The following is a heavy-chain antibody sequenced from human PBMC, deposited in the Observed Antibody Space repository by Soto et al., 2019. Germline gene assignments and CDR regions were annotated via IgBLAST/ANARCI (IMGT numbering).Heavy chain of an antibody. J-gene: IGHJ4*02. CDR1: GGSISSSSYY. D-gene: IGHD1-26*01. CDR2: IYYSGST. V-gene: IGHV4-39*01. CDR3: ASATDNSGSYYYFAY. Sequence: QLQLQESGPGLVKPSETLSLTCTVSGGSISSSSYYWGWIRQPPGKGLEWIGSIYYSGSTYYNPSLKSRVTISVDTSKNQFSLKLSSVTAADTAVYYCASATDNSGSYYYFAYWGQGTLVTVSS.